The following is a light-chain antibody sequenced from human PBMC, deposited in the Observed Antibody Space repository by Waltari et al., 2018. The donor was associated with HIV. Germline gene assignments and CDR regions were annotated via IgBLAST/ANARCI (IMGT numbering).Light chain of an antibody. V-gene: IGLV9-49*01. CDR3: GADHGSGSNFNWV. J-gene: IGLJ3*02. CDR1: SGYSNYK. CDR2: VGTGGIVG. Sequence: QPVLTQPPSVSASLGASVTLTCTLSSGYSNYKVDWYQQRPGKGPRFVMRVGTGGIVGSKGDGIPDRFSVLGSGLNRFLTIKNSQEEDEADYHCGADHGSGSNFNWVFGGGTKLTVL.